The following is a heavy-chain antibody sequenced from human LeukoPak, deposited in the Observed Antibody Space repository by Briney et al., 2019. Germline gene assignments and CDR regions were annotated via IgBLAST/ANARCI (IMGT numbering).Heavy chain of an antibody. CDR3: ARVGALRSSSSAGWFDP. CDR2: INTSGST. V-gene: IGHV4-4*07. J-gene: IGHJ5*02. CDR1: GGSISSYY. D-gene: IGHD6-6*01. Sequence: SETLSLTCTVSGGSISSYYWTWIRQSAGKGLEWIGRINTSGSTNYNPSLRSRVTMSVNTSKNQFSLNLTSVTAADTAVYYCARVGALRSSSSAGWFDPWGQGTLVTVSS.